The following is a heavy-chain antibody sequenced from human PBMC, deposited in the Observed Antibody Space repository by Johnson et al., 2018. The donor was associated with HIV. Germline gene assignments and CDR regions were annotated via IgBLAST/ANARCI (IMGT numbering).Heavy chain of an antibody. V-gene: IGHV3-11*01. CDR2: ISSSGSTI. Sequence: QVQLVESGGGLVKPGGSLRLSCAASGFTFSDYYMSWIRQAPGKGLEWVSYISSSGSTIYYADSVKGRFTISRDNAKNSLYPQLNSLSAEDTAVYYCARGLQSMTVVVTRGAFDIWGQGTIVTVSS. J-gene: IGHJ3*02. D-gene: IGHD2-2*01. CDR3: ARGLQSMTVVVTRGAFDI. CDR1: GFTFSDYY.